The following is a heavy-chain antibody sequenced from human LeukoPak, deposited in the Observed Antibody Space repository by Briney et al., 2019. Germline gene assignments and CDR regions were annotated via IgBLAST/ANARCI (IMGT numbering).Heavy chain of an antibody. J-gene: IGHJ4*02. CDR2: ISAYSGNT. D-gene: IGHD3-10*01. CDR3: ARLWFGELGVDY. Sequence: GASVNVSCKASGYSFTSYGISWVRQAPGQGLEWMGWISAYSGNTNYAQKLQGRVTMTTDTSTSTAYMELRSLRSDDTAVYYCARLWFGELGVDYWGQGTLVTVSS. V-gene: IGHV1-18*01. CDR1: GYSFTSYG.